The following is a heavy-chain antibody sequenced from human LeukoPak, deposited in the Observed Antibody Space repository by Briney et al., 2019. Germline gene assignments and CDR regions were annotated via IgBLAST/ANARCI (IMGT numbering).Heavy chain of an antibody. CDR3: GRTMSGWYPNS. J-gene: IGHJ4*02. Sequence: GGSLRLSCAASGFTFSSYAMSWVRHAPGKGLVWVSRINSDGSRLSYADSVKGRFTISRDNAESTLYLQMNSLRAEDTAVYYCGRTMSGWYPNSWGQGTLVTVSS. CDR2: INSDGSRL. CDR1: GFTFSSYA. D-gene: IGHD6-19*01. V-gene: IGHV3-74*01.